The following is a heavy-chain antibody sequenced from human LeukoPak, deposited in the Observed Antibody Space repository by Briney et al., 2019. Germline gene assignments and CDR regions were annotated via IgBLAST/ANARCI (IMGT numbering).Heavy chain of an antibody. V-gene: IGHV3-23*01. J-gene: IGHJ4*02. CDR3: VREGYSSGWFRN. D-gene: IGHD6-19*01. Sequence: GGSLRLSCVASGITFSNYAVSWVRQAPEKGLDWVSVISGSAHKIRYADSVKGRFTISRDNSKNTLYLQMNSLKAEDTAVYYCVREGYSSGWFRNWGQGTLVSVSS. CDR2: ISGSAHKI. CDR1: GITFSNYA.